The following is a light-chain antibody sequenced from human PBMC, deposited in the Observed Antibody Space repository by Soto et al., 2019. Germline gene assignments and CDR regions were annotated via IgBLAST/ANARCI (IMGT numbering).Light chain of an antibody. CDR3: QSFDTSLGRSV. Sequence: QSALTQPPSASGSPGQSVTISCTGTSSDVGGYKYVSWYQQHPGKAPKLLIYGNNHRPSGVPDRFSGSKSGTSASLAITGLQAEDEADYSCQSFDTSLGRSVFGGGTKLTVL. CDR2: GNN. CDR1: SSDVGGYKY. J-gene: IGLJ2*01. V-gene: IGLV2-8*01.